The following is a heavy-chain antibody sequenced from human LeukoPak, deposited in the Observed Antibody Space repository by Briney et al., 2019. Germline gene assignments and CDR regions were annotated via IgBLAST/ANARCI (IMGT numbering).Heavy chain of an antibody. J-gene: IGHJ5*02. CDR1: GGTFSSYA. Sequence: SVKVSCKASGGTFSSYAINWVRQAPGQGLEWMGRIIPIFGIANYAQKFQGRVTITADKSTSTAYMELSSLRSEDTAVYYCAMLAAVGDYLNEWFDPWGQGTLVTVSS. D-gene: IGHD4-17*01. CDR3: AMLAAVGDYLNEWFDP. CDR2: IIPIFGIA. V-gene: IGHV1-69*04.